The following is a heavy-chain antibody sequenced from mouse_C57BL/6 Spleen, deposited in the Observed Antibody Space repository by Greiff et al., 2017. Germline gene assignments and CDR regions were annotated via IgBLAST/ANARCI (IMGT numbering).Heavy chain of an antibody. V-gene: IGHV5-6*01. CDR1: GFTFSSYG. CDR2: ISSGGSYT. J-gene: IGHJ2*01. CDR3: ARHETMVTTFDY. D-gene: IGHD2-2*01. Sequence: EVQVVESGGDLVKPGGSLKLSCAASGFTFSSYGMSWVRQTPDKRLEWVATISSGGSYTYYPDSVKGRFTISRDNAKNTLYLQMSSLKSEDTAMYYCARHETMVTTFDYWGQGTTLTVSS.